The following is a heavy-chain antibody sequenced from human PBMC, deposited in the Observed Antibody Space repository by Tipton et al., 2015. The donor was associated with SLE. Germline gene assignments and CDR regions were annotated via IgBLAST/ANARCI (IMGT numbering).Heavy chain of an antibody. J-gene: IGHJ4*02. Sequence: SLRLSCAASGFSFSNYAMSWVRQAPGKGLEWVSIIYSGGNTYYVESVEGRFTISRDNSDNTLYMRMNNLRVEDTAIYYCAKASRGQYESWSGHFDEWGRGTLVTVSS. CDR3: AKASRGQYESWSGHFDE. CDR1: GFSFSNYA. V-gene: IGHV3-23*03. D-gene: IGHD3-3*01. CDR2: IYSGGNT.